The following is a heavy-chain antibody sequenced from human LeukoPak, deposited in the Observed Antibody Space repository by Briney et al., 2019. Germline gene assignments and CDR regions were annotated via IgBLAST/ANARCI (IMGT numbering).Heavy chain of an antibody. Sequence: SETLSLTCAVYGGSFSGYYWSWIRQPPGKGLEWIGEINHSGSTNYSPSLKSRVTTSVDTSKNQFSLKLSSVTAADTAVYYCARGEITMVRGVIGGSYYYYYYGMDVWGQGTTVTVSS. V-gene: IGHV4-34*01. D-gene: IGHD3-10*01. CDR2: INHSGST. CDR3: ARGEITMVRGVIGGSYYYYYYGMDV. J-gene: IGHJ6*02. CDR1: GGSFSGYY.